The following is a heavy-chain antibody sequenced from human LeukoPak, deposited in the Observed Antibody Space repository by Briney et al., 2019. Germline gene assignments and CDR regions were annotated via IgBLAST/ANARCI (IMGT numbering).Heavy chain of an antibody. CDR3: ARTSGYSSGKNWFDP. D-gene: IGHD6-19*01. CDR1: GGSFSTYY. CDR2: INHSGRT. V-gene: IGHV4-34*01. Sequence: SETLSLTCAVYGGSFSTYYWSWIRQPPGKGLEWIGEINHSGRTNYNPSLKSRVTISVDTSKNQFSLKLSSVTAADTAVYYCARTSGYSSGKNWFDPWGQGTLVTVSS. J-gene: IGHJ5*02.